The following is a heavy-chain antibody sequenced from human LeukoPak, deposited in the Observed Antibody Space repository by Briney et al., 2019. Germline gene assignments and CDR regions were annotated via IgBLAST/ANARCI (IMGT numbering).Heavy chain of an antibody. J-gene: IGHJ4*02. D-gene: IGHD3-3*02. V-gene: IGHV4-59*08. CDR1: GGSISSYY. CDR3: ARHRGSIYYFDY. CDR2: IYYSGST. Sequence: TSETLSLTCTVSGGSISSYYWSWLRQPPGKGLGWIGYIYYSGSTNYNPSLKSRVTISVDTSNNQFSLKLSSVTAADTAVYYCARHRGSIYYFDYWGQGTLVTVSS.